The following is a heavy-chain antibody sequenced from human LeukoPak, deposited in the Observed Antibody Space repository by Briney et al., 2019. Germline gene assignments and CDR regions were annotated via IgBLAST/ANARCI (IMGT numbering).Heavy chain of an antibody. V-gene: IGHV3-21*01. Sequence: GGSLRLSCAASGFTFSSYSMDWVRQAPGKGLEWVSSISSSSSYIYYADSVKGRFTISRDNAKNSLYLQMNSLRAEDTAVYYCARGLGSHPGPDYWGQGTLVTVSS. J-gene: IGHJ4*02. D-gene: IGHD1-26*01. CDR3: ARGLGSHPGPDY. CDR1: GFTFSSYS. CDR2: ISSSSSYI.